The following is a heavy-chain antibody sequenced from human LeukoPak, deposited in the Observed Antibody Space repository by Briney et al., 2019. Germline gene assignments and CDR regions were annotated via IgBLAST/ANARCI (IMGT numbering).Heavy chain of an antibody. CDR2: ISSYNGNT. V-gene: IGHV1-18*01. CDR1: GYNFTDFA. CDR3: ARLQSYYDILTETPFDY. Sequence: ASVKVSCKASGYNFTDFAVGWVRQAPGQGLEWMGWISSYNGNTNYAQKLQGRVTMTTDTSTSTAYMELRSLRSDDTAVYYCARLQSYYDILTETPFDYWGQGTLVTVSS. D-gene: IGHD3-9*01. J-gene: IGHJ4*02.